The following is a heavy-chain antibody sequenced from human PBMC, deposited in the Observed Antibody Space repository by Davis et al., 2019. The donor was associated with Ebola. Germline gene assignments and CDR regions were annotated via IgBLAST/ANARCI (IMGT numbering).Heavy chain of an antibody. Sequence: GGSLRLSCVASGFTFSTFSMNWVRQAPGKGLEWVSSISNSGSSRYYADSVRGRFTVSRDNANSSLYLQISGMRADDTAVYYCARITTIGVEYMDVWGKGTTVTVSS. D-gene: IGHD3-3*01. CDR1: GFTFSTFS. J-gene: IGHJ6*03. CDR2: ISNSGSSR. CDR3: ARITTIGVEYMDV. V-gene: IGHV3-21*01.